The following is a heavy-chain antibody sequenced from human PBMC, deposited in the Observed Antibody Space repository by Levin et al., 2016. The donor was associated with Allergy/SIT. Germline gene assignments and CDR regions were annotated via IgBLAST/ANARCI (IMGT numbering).Heavy chain of an antibody. J-gene: IGHJ4*02. CDR3: ARANLKYDFWSGDHSYYFDY. CDR2: IYDSGST. CDR1: GGSIRSYY. V-gene: IGHV4-59*13. D-gene: IGHD3-3*01. Sequence: SETLSLTCTVSGGSIRSYYWSWIRQSPGKGLEWIGYIYDSGSTSYSPSLKSRVTLSLDTSKNQFSLKLNSVTAADTAVYYCARANLKYDFWSGDHSYYFDYWGQGSLVTVSS.